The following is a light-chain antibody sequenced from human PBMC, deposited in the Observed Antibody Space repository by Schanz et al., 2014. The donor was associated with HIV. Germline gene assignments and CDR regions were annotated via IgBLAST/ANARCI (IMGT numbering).Light chain of an antibody. CDR1: QSIGNS. V-gene: IGKV1-5*03. CDR3: QHYYSYPWT. Sequence: DIQMTQSPSTLSASVGDRITISCRASQSIGNSLAWLQQKPWRAPKVLIYKASTLESGVPSTFRGSGSGTDFTLTISSLQPDDFATYYCQHYYSYPWTFGQGTELEIK. J-gene: IGKJ2*02. CDR2: KAS.